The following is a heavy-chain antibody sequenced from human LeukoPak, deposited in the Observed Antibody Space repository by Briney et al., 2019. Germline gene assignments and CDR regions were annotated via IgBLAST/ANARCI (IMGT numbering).Heavy chain of an antibody. CDR1: GGSISSGSYY. D-gene: IGHD3-9*01. CDR2: IYTSGST. Sequence: SETLSLTCTVSGGSISSGSYYWSWIRQPAGKGLEWIGRIYTSGSTNYNPSLKSRVTISVDTSKNQFSLKLSSVTAADTAVYYCARHATGMGYDILTGYYTPYYFDYWGQGTLVTFSS. V-gene: IGHV4-61*02. CDR3: ARHATGMGYDILTGYYTPYYFDY. J-gene: IGHJ4*02.